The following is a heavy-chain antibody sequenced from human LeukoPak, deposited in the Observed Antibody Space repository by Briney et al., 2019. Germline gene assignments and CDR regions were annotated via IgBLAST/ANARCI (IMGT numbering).Heavy chain of an antibody. CDR3: AREFVVEPKSSFDH. V-gene: IGHV3-7*03. CDR2: INQVGDSL. J-gene: IGHJ4*02. D-gene: IGHD2-21*01. CDR1: GFTLGDFW. Sequence: PGGSLRPSCAASGFTLGDFWMSWVRQAPGKGLEWVANINQVGDSLSYVTSVRGRFTISRDNAKNALFLQMSSLRAEDTAIYYCAREFVVEPKSSFDHSGQGTLVTVSS.